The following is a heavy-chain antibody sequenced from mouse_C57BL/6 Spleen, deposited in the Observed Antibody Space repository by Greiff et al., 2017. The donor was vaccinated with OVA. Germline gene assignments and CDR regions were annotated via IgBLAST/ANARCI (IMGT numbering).Heavy chain of an antibody. D-gene: IGHD2-4*01. Sequence: QVQLQQSGAELARPGASVKMSCKASGYTFTSYTMHWVKQRPGQGLEWIGYINPSSGYTKYNQKFKDKATLTADKSSSTAYMQLSSLTSEDSAVYYCARSVGYDYDGGFDYWGQGTTLTVSS. CDR3: ARSVGYDYDGGFDY. J-gene: IGHJ2*01. V-gene: IGHV1-4*01. CDR1: GYTFTSYT. CDR2: INPSSGYT.